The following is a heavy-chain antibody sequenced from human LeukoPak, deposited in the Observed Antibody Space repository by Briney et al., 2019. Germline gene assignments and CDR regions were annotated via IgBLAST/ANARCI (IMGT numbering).Heavy chain of an antibody. Sequence: SETLSLTCTVSGGSISSYYWSWIRQPPGKGLEWIGYIYNSGSTNYNPSLKSRVTISADTSKNQFSLKLSSVTAADTAVYYCARGYYDFWSGYKYYFDYWGQGTLVTVSS. CDR3: ARGYYDFWSGYKYYFDY. J-gene: IGHJ4*02. CDR2: IYNSGST. V-gene: IGHV4-59*01. CDR1: GGSISSYY. D-gene: IGHD3-3*01.